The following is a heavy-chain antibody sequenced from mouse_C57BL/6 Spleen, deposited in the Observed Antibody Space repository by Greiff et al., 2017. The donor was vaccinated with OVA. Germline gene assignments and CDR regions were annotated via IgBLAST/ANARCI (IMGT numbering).Heavy chain of an antibody. V-gene: IGHV1-82*01. Sequence: QVQLKQSGPELVKPGASVKISCTASGYAFSSSWMNWVKQRPGKGLEWIGRIYPGDGDTNYNGKFKGKATLTADKSSSTAYMQLSSLTSEDSAVYFCATVVATDYAMDYWGQGTSVTVSS. CDR2: IYPGDGDT. J-gene: IGHJ4*01. CDR3: ATVVATDYAMDY. D-gene: IGHD1-1*01. CDR1: GYAFSSSW.